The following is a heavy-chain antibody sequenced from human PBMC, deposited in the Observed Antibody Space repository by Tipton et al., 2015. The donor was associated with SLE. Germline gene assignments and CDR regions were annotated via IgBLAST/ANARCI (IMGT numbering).Heavy chain of an antibody. CDR3: ARELDTFDI. V-gene: IGHV4-61*02. CDR1: GASISSSSYS. Sequence: TLSLTCAVSGASISSSSYSWNWIRQPAGRGLEWIGRFYSGYSDYNPSLNSRVTMSADMSKNQFSLKLSSVTAADTAVYYCARELDTFDIWGRGTMVTVSS. CDR2: FYSGYS. J-gene: IGHJ3*02.